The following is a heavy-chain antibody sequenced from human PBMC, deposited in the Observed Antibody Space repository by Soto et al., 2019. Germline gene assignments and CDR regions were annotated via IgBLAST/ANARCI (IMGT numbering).Heavy chain of an antibody. CDR2: IYYSGST. CDR3: ARDIVPAVSMSSMDV. D-gene: IGHD2-2*01. J-gene: IGHJ6*02. CDR1: GGSISSGAYY. Sequence: QVQLQESGPGLVKPSQTLSLTCTVSGGSISSGAYYWNWIRQHQGTGLQWIGYIYYSGSTSYNPSLKSRVTLPVDTSNNKFSLKLSSVTAADTALYYCARDIVPAVSMSSMDVWGQGTTVTVS. V-gene: IGHV4-31*03.